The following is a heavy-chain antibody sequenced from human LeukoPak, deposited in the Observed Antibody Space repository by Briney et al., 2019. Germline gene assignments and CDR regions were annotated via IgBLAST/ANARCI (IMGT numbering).Heavy chain of an antibody. V-gene: IGHV1-2*02. J-gene: IGHJ4*02. D-gene: IGHD6-13*01. Sequence: GASVKVSCKAFGYSFSGYYMHWVRQAPGQGLEWMGWINPYTGGTNFAQKFQGRVSMTRDTSSSTAYMDLSSLRSDDTAVYYCARIDSSTWYQFDNWGQGTLVTVSS. CDR3: ARIDSSTWYQFDN. CDR1: GYSFSGYY. CDR2: INPYTGGT.